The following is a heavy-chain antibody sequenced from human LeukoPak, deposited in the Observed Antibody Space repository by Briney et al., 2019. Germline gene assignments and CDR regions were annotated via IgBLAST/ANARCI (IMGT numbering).Heavy chain of an antibody. CDR3: AKDHGHIVVVTDHDAFDI. CDR1: GFTFSSYD. D-gene: IGHD2-21*02. V-gene: IGHV3-23*01. J-gene: IGHJ3*02. CDR2: IRPSGDNT. Sequence: GGSLRLSCAASGFTFSSYDMTWVRQAPERGLEWVSSIRPSGDNTYYGDSVKGRFTISRDNSKNTLYLQMNSLRAEDTAVYYCAKDHGHIVVVTDHDAFDIWGQGTMVTVSS.